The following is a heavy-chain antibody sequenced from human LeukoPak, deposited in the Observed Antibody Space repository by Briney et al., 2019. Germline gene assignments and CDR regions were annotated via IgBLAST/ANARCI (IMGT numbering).Heavy chain of an antibody. CDR2: ISESGGST. D-gene: IGHD3-22*01. Sequence: GGSLRLSCAASGFTFNSYAMSWVRQAPGKGLEWVSAISESGGSTYYADSVKGRFTISRDNSKNTLYLQMNSLRAEDTAVYYCAKDGYYYDSSGYYPFDYWGQGTLVTVSS. J-gene: IGHJ4*02. CDR1: GFTFNSYA. CDR3: AKDGYYYDSSGYYPFDY. V-gene: IGHV3-23*01.